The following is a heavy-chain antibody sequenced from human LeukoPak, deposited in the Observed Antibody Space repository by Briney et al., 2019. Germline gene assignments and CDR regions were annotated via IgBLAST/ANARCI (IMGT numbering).Heavy chain of an antibody. V-gene: IGHV4-39*07. J-gene: IGHJ4*02. CDR1: GGSISSSSYY. CDR2: IFYSGRT. D-gene: IGHD3-22*01. Sequence: SETLSLTCTVSGGSISSSSYYWGWIRQPPGKGLEWIGSIFYSGRTYYNPSLKSRVTISVDTSKNQFSLKLSSVTAADTAVYYCARVSYDSSGGIGGHFDYWGQGTLVTVSS. CDR3: ARVSYDSSGGIGGHFDY.